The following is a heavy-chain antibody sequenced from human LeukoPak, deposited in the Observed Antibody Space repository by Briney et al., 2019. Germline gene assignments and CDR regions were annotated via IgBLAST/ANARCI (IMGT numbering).Heavy chain of an antibody. V-gene: IGHV3-30-3*01. Sequence: PGRSLRHSCAASGFTFSSYAMHWVRQAPGKGLEWVAVISYDGSNKYYADSVKGRFTISRDNSKNTLYLQMNSLRAEDTAVYYCARAPDYDFWSGTKPEYYFDYWGQGTPVTVSS. CDR1: GFTFSSYA. CDR3: ARAPDYDFWSGTKPEYYFDY. CDR2: ISYDGSNK. J-gene: IGHJ4*02. D-gene: IGHD3-3*01.